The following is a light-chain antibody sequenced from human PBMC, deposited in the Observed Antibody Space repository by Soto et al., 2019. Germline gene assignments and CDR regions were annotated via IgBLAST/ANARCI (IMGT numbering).Light chain of an antibody. CDR1: QGISDD. Sequence: AIQMTQSPSSLSASVGDRVTITCRASQGISDDLSWYQQTPGKAPKLLIYVASRLQSGVPSRFSGSGSGTDFTLNISSLQPEDFATYYCLQDYNYPWTFGQGTKVEIK. CDR3: LQDYNYPWT. J-gene: IGKJ1*01. CDR2: VAS. V-gene: IGKV1-6*01.